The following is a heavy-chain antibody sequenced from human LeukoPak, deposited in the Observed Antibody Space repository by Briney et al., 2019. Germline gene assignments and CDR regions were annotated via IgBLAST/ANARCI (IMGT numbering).Heavy chain of an antibody. D-gene: IGHD4-17*01. CDR1: GFTFSSYS. CDR2: ISSSSSTI. J-gene: IGHJ2*01. Sequence: GGSLRLSCAASGFTFSSYSMNWVRQAPGKGLEWVSYISSSSSTIYYADSVKGRFTISRDNAKNSLYLQMNSLRAEDTAVYYCAKGSYGDSPYWYFNLWGRGTLVTVSS. V-gene: IGHV3-48*01. CDR3: AKGSYGDSPYWYFNL.